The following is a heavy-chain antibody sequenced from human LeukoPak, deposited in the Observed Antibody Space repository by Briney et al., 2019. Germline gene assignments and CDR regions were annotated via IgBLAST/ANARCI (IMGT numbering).Heavy chain of an antibody. V-gene: IGHV3-21*01. CDR1: GFTFSSYS. CDR3: ARDGNDAFDI. D-gene: IGHD1-26*01. J-gene: IGHJ3*02. Sequence: GGSLRLSCAASGFTFSSYSMNWVRQAPGKGLGWVSSISSSSSYIYYADSVKGRFTISRDNAKNSLYLQMNSLRAEDTAVYYCARDGNDAFDIWGQGTLVTVSS. CDR2: ISSSSSYI.